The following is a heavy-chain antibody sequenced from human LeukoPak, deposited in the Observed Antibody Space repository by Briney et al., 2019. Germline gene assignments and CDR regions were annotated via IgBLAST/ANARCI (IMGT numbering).Heavy chain of an antibody. CDR2: INPNSGGT. Sequence: ASVKVSCKASGYAFTGSYMHWVRQAPGQGLEWMGWINPNSGGTNYAQKFQGRVTMTRDTSISTAYMELSRLRSDDTAVYYCARDLGVGYCSGGSCYSVRFDPWGQGTLVTVSS. D-gene: IGHD2-15*01. V-gene: IGHV1-2*02. J-gene: IGHJ5*02. CDR1: GYAFTGSY. CDR3: ARDLGVGYCSGGSCYSVRFDP.